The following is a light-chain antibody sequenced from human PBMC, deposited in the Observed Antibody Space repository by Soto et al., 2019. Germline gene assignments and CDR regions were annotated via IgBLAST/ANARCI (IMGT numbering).Light chain of an antibody. CDR3: QQGYSTLFT. Sequence: IQLNQSPSSLSASVGDRITITCLASQSGDGFLNWYQQKSGKAPKLLIYSALTLQSGVPSRFSGSGSGTYFTLTITNLQPEDSAAYYCQQGYSTLFTFGGGTKVDIK. J-gene: IGKJ4*01. CDR1: QSGDGF. CDR2: SAL. V-gene: IGKV1-39*01.